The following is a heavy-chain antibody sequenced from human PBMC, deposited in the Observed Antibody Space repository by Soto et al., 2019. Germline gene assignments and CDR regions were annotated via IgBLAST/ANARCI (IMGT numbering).Heavy chain of an antibody. D-gene: IGHD3-3*01. CDR1: GGTFSSYA. CDR2: IIPIFGTA. CDR3: ASNDFWSGYPVKYYFDY. V-gene: IGHV1-69*13. J-gene: IGHJ4*02. Sequence: GASVKVSCKASGGTFSSYAISWVRQAPGQGLEWMGGIIPIFGTANYAQKFQGRATITADESTSTAYMELSSLRSEDTAVYYCASNDFWSGYPVKYYFDYWGQGTLVTVSS.